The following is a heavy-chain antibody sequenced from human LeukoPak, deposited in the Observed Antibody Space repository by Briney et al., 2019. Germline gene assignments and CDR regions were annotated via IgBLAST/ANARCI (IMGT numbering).Heavy chain of an antibody. Sequence: SETLSLTCTVSGGSISSSSYYWGWIRQHPGKGLEWIGYIYYSGSTYYNPSLKSRVTISVDTSKNQFSLKLSSVTAADTAVYYCARDTGDRGIDYWGQGTLVTVSS. CDR3: ARDTGDRGIDY. J-gene: IGHJ4*02. D-gene: IGHD2-8*02. V-gene: IGHV4-31*03. CDR1: GGSISSSSYY. CDR2: IYYSGST.